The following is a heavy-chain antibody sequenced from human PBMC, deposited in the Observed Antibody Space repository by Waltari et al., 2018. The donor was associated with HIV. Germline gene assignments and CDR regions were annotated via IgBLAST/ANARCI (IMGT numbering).Heavy chain of an antibody. CDR3: AKELRSGYSYYYYGMDV. J-gene: IGHJ6*02. CDR2: ILYDGNTK. Sequence: QGQLVESGGGVVQPGGSLRLSRAASGFSFSISRMHWVRQAPGKGLELGTFILYDGNTKYYAYVGKGRVTISRDKSKNTLYLQMSSLRAEDTAVYYCAKELRSGYSYYYYGMDVWGQGTTVTVSS. CDR1: GFSFSISR. V-gene: IGHV3-30*02. D-gene: IGHD2-15*01.